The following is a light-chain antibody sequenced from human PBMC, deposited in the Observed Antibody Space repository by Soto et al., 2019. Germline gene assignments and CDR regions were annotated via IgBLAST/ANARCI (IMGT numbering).Light chain of an antibody. CDR3: CSHAETNTFV. CDR1: STDVGGYNY. V-gene: IGLV2-11*01. CDR2: DVT. J-gene: IGLJ1*01. Sequence: QSVLTQPPSVSGAPGQRVTISCTGTSTDVGGYNYVSWYQQYSGKAPKVLIYDVTKRPSGVPDRFSGSKSGDTASLTISGLQADDEADYYCCSHAETNTFVFGTGTKVTVL.